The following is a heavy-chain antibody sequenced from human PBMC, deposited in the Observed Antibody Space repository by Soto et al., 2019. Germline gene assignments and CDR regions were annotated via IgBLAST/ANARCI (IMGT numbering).Heavy chain of an antibody. V-gene: IGHV4-30-4*01. CDR3: AQSYGPLGWLDN. J-gene: IGHJ5*02. CDR2: IYYCGNT. Sequence: QVHLQEAGPGLVKPSQTLSLTCTVSGGSISNAQYYWAWIRQHPGKCLEWIGYIYYCGNTYYRPSLKSRVSISIDTSKNLFSLKVNSVTAADTDVYYCAQSYGPLGWLDNWGQGTLVTVSS. CDR1: GGSISNAQYY. D-gene: IGHD3-10*01.